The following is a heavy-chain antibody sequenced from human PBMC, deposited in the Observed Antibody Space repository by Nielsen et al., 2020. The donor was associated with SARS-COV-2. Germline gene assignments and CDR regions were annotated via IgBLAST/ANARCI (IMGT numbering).Heavy chain of an antibody. D-gene: IGHD6-13*01. Sequence: LKISCAASGFPFSSYEMNWVRQAPGKALEWLSYIGGNGRNIFYADSVKGRFTISRDDSKNTAYLQMNSLKTEDTAVYFCTRVNPISDSWFDAFDIWGQGTMVTVSS. CDR2: IGGNGRNI. J-gene: IGHJ3*02. V-gene: IGHV3-48*03. CDR3: TRVNPISDSWFDAFDI. CDR1: GFPFSSYE.